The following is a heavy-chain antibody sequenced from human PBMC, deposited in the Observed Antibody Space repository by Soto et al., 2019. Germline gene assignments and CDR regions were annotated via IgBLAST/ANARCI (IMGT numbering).Heavy chain of an antibody. V-gene: IGHV1-46*01. J-gene: IGHJ6*02. Sequence: APGQGLEWMGIISPSGGSTSYAQKFQGRVTMTRDTSTSTVYMELSSLRSEDTAVYYCARACCMIVVGPLGVWGQGTTVTVSS. CDR3: ARACCMIVVGPLGV. CDR2: ISPSGGST. D-gene: IGHD3-22*01.